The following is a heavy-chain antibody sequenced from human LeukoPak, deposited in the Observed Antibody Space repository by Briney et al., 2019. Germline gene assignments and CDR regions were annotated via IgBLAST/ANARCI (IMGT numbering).Heavy chain of an antibody. CDR3: ASCSGSYYKAFDI. CDR1: GFTFSSYG. J-gene: IGHJ3*02. V-gene: IGHV3-30*02. Sequence: GGSLRLSCAASGFTFSSYGMHWVRQAPGKGLEWVAFIRYDGSNKYYADSVKGRFTISRDNAKNSLYLQMNSLRAEDTAVYYCASCSGSYYKAFDIWGQGTMVTVSS. CDR2: IRYDGSNK. D-gene: IGHD3-10*02.